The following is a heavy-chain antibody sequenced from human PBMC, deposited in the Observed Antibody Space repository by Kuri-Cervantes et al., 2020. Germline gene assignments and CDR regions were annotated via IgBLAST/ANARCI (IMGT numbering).Heavy chain of an antibody. Sequence: SGPTLVKPPQTLTLTCTFSGFSLSTNGMCVSWVRQPPGKALEWLALIDWDDNKYYTTSLKTRLTISKVTSKNQVVLTMINMDPVDTATYYCARITMIRGVNSYYYYMDVWGKGTTVTVSS. J-gene: IGHJ6*03. D-gene: IGHD3-10*01. V-gene: IGHV2-70*20. CDR2: IDWDDNK. CDR1: GFSLSTNGMC. CDR3: ARITMIRGVNSYYYYMDV.